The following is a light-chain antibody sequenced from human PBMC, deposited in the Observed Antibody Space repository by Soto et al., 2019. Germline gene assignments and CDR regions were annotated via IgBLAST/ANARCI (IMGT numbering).Light chain of an antibody. CDR2: QVS. V-gene: IGLV2-14*01. Sequence: QSVLTQPASVSGSPGQSITIPCTGTSSDVGDYNYVSWYQQHPGKAPQLMIYQVSNRPSGVSSRFSGSKSGDTASLTISGLQAEDEGDYFCSSYSSTYTLLFGSGTKVTVL. CDR3: SSYSSTYTLL. CDR1: SSDVGDYNY. J-gene: IGLJ1*01.